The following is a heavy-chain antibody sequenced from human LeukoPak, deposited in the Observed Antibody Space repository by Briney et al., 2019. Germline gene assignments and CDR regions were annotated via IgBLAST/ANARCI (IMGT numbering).Heavy chain of an antibody. J-gene: IGHJ5*02. Sequence: KPSETLSLTCAVYGGSFSGYYWSWIRQPPGKGLEWIGEINHSGSTNYNPSLKSRVTISVYTSKNQFSLKLSSVTAADTAVYYCARGGYSGYDFWFDPWGQGTLVTVSS. V-gene: IGHV4-34*01. CDR3: ARGGYSGYDFWFDP. D-gene: IGHD5-12*01. CDR2: INHSGST. CDR1: GGSFSGYY.